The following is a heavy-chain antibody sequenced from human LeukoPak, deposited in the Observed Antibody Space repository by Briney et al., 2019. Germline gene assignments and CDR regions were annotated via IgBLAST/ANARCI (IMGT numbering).Heavy chain of an antibody. D-gene: IGHD5-18*01. J-gene: IGHJ6*03. CDR2: MNPNSGNT. V-gene: IGHV1-8*01. CDR3: ARGRYSPYGDYYYMDV. CDR1: GYTFTSYD. Sequence: ASVKVSCKASGYTFTSYDINWVRQATGQGLEWMGWMNPNSGNTGYAQKFQGRVTMTRNTSISTTYMELSSLRSEDTAAYYCARGRYSPYGDYYYMDVWGKGTTVTVSS.